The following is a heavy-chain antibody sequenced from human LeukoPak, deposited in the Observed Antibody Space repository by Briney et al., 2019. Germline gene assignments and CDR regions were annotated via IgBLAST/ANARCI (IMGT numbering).Heavy chain of an antibody. D-gene: IGHD6-25*01. CDR2: VYYGRSP. J-gene: IGHJ4*02. CDR1: GDSISRSTYY. CDR3: ARSSGTGTFSY. Sequence: SSETLSLTCTVSGDSISRSTYYWAWIRQPPGKGLEWIGSVYYGRSPYFNPSLESRATISVDTSKNHFSLKMSSVTAADTAVYYCARSSGTGTFSYWGQGTLVTVSS. V-gene: IGHV4-39*02.